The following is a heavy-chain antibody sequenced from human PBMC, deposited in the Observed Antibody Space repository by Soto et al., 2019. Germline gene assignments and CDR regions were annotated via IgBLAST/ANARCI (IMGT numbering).Heavy chain of an antibody. CDR3: ARDGQQWLVRENDY. CDR1: GFTFSSYS. J-gene: IGHJ4*02. V-gene: IGHV3-21*04. Sequence: GGSLRLSCAASGFTFSSYSMNWVRQAPGKGLEWVSSISSSSSYIYYADSVKGRFTISRDNAKNSLYLQMNSLRAEDTAVYYCARDGQQWLVRENDYWGQGTLVTVSS. D-gene: IGHD6-19*01. CDR2: ISSSSSYI.